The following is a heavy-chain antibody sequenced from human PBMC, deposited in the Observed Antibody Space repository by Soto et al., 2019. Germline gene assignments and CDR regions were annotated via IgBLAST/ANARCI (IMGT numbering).Heavy chain of an antibody. CDR3: ASRPYSRGLVQWYFDY. J-gene: IGHJ4*02. CDR1: GGSISSGTYY. Sequence: PSETLSLTCTVSGGSISSGTYYWGWIRQPPGKGLEWIGSIYYSGSTIYNPSLKSRVTTSVDTSKNHFSLKLSSVTAADTAVYYCASRPYSRGLVQWYFDYWGQGTLVTVSS. CDR2: IYYSGST. D-gene: IGHD6-19*01. V-gene: IGHV4-39*02.